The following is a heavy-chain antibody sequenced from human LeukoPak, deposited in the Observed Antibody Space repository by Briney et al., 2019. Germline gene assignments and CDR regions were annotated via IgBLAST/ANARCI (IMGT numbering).Heavy chain of an antibody. J-gene: IGHJ4*02. D-gene: IGHD5-12*01. Sequence: PGGSLRLSCAASGFTFSTYSMNWVRQAPGKGLEWISYITSSSSAIYYTDSVKGRLTVSRDNAKNSLYLQMNSLRAEDTAVYYCARDNRGYDYWGQGTLVTVSS. CDR3: ARDNRGYDY. V-gene: IGHV3-48*04. CDR2: ITSSSSAI. CDR1: GFTFSTYS.